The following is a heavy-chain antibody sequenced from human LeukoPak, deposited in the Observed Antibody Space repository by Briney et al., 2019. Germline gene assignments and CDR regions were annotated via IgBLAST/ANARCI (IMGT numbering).Heavy chain of an antibody. CDR1: GFTLSNYN. V-gene: IGHV3-21*01. Sequence: GGSLRLSCAASGFTLSNYNMNWVRQAPGKGLEWVSSISGSSSYLFFADSVKGRFTISRDNTKNSLYLQMNSLRVDDTAVYYCARDAVTGYSSGWYKPFPFDYWGQGSLVTVSS. CDR2: ISGSSSYL. D-gene: IGHD6-19*01. CDR3: ARDAVTGYSSGWYKPFPFDY. J-gene: IGHJ4*02.